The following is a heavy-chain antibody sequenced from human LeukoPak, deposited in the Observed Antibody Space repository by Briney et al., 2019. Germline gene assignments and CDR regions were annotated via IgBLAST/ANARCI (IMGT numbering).Heavy chain of an antibody. D-gene: IGHD6-19*01. V-gene: IGHV3-9*01. Sequence: GGSLRLSCAASGFTFDDYAMHWVRQAPGKGLEWVSGISWNSGSIGYADSVKGRFTISRDTPKNTLYLQMNSPRVEDTAVYYCASWPVGWYGEDSWGQGTLVTVSS. CDR3: ASWPVGWYGEDS. CDR2: ISWNSGSI. CDR1: GFTFDDYA. J-gene: IGHJ4*02.